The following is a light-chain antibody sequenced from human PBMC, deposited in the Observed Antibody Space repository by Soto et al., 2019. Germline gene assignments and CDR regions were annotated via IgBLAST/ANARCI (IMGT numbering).Light chain of an antibody. CDR1: QTIDNY. CDR3: HQTYTVLWT. Sequence: IQMTQSPSSLYASVGDRVNITCRASQTIDNYLNLYQQLTGQAPKLLVFAASTLQSGVTSRFSGSGSGTDFTLTITNLQPEDFAIYYCHQTYTVLWTFGQGTRVEIK. CDR2: AAS. V-gene: IGKV1-39*01. J-gene: IGKJ1*01.